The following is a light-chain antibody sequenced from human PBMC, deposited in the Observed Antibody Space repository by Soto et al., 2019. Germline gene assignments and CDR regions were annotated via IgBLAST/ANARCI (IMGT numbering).Light chain of an antibody. J-gene: IGLJ1*01. CDR3: QSYGTSLSGLYV. CDR1: SSNIGAGRD. CDR2: DGN. V-gene: IGLV1-40*01. Sequence: QSVLTQPPSVSGAPGQRVIISCTGSSSNIGAGRDVHWYRQFPGEAPKFLISDGNHRPSGVPDRFSVSKSGASASLAITGLRPEDEGDYFCQSYGTSLSGLYVFGTGTKLTGL.